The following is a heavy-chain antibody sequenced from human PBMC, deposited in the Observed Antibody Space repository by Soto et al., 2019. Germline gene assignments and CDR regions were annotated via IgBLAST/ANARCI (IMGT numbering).Heavy chain of an antibody. Sequence: PGGSLRLSCAASGFTFSSYWMHWVRQAPGKGLVWVSRINSDGSSTSYADSVKGRFTISRDNAKNTLYLQMNSLRAEDTAVYYCAREAPVRYFDYWGQGTLVTVSS. V-gene: IGHV3-74*01. CDR2: INSDGSST. J-gene: IGHJ4*02. CDR1: GFTFSSYW. CDR3: AREAPVRYFDY.